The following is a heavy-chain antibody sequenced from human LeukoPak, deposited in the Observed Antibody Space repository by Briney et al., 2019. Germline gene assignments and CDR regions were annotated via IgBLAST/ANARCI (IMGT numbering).Heavy chain of an antibody. Sequence: GGSLRLSCAASGFTFSSYGMHWVRQAPGKGLEWVAVIWYDGSNKYYADSVKGRFTISRDNSENTLYLQMNSLRAEDTAVYYCARDQPGSSWLDYWGQGTLVTVSS. D-gene: IGHD6-13*01. CDR3: ARDQPGSSWLDY. J-gene: IGHJ4*02. V-gene: IGHV3-33*01. CDR1: GFTFSSYG. CDR2: IWYDGSNK.